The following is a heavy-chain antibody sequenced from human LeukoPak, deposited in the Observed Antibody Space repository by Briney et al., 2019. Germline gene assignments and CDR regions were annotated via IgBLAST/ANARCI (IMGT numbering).Heavy chain of an antibody. J-gene: IGHJ3*02. CDR2: IWYDGSNK. Sequence: GRSLRLSCAASGFTFSSYGMHWVRQAPGKGLAWVAVIWYDGSNKYYADSVKGRFTISRDNSKNTLYLQMNSLRAEDTAVYYCAKDSWSRGDDAFDIWGQGTMVTVSS. CDR1: GFTFSSYG. CDR3: AKDSWSRGDDAFDI. D-gene: IGHD1-1*01. V-gene: IGHV3-33*06.